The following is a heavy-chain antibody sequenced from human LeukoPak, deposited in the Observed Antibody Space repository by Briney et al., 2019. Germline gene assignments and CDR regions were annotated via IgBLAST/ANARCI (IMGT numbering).Heavy chain of an antibody. D-gene: IGHD6-13*01. CDR1: GDSVSSNSAA. J-gene: IGHJ5*02. Sequence: SQTLSLTCTISGDSVSSNSAAWNWIRQSPSRGLEWLGRTYYRSKWYNYYAESVKSRMTINPDTSKNQFSLQLNSVTPEDTAVYYCARGSSSFNWFDPWGQGTLVTVSS. CDR3: ARGSSSFNWFDP. V-gene: IGHV6-1*01. CDR2: TYYRSKWYN.